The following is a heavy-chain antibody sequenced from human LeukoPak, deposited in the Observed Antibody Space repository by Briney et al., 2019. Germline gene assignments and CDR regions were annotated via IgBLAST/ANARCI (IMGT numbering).Heavy chain of an antibody. V-gene: IGHV3-74*01. CDR2: INSDGSSI. J-gene: IGHJ4*02. CDR3: TRDLFDYTSGWYYY. D-gene: IGHD6-19*01. CDR1: GFTFSSCW. Sequence: PGGSLRLSCAASGFTFSSCWMHRVSQVPGQGLVCVSRINSDGSSISYADSVKGRFTISRDNAKNTLYLQMNSLRAEDTAVYYCTRDLFDYTSGWYYYWGQGTLVTVSS.